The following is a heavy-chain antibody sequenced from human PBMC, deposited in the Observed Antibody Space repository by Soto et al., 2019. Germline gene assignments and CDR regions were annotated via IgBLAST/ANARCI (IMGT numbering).Heavy chain of an antibody. CDR2: ISARGGSL. J-gene: IGHJ4*02. Sequence: EVQLLESGGGLVQPGGSLRLSCAASGFSFSSYAMVWVRQAPGKGLEWVSVISARGGSLYFADSVKGRFTISRDNSKNVLSLEINSLSAEDTATYFCAEGSIEYSASVDNWGQGTLVVVSS. CDR1: GFSFSSYA. D-gene: IGHD5-12*01. V-gene: IGHV3-23*01. CDR3: AEGSIEYSASVDN.